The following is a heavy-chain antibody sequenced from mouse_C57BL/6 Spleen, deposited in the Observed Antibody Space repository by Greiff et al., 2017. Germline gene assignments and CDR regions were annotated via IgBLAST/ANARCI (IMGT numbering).Heavy chain of an antibody. V-gene: IGHV1-15*01. CDR2: IDPETGGT. CDR3: TRDYGSSYGAWFAY. J-gene: IGHJ3*01. Sequence: QVQLQQSGAELVRPGASVTLSCKASGYTFTDYEMHWVKQTPVHGLEWIGAIDPETGGTAYNQKFKGKAILTADKSSSTAYMGLRSLTSGDSAVYYCTRDYGSSYGAWFAYWGQGTLVTVSA. CDR1: GYTFTDYE. D-gene: IGHD1-1*01.